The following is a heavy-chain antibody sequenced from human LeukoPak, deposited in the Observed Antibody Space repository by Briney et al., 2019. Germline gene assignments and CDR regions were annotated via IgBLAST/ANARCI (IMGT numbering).Heavy chain of an antibody. CDR3: ARERNYDFWSGYYTGAFDI. CDR1: GGSISSYY. J-gene: IGHJ3*02. CDR2: IYYSGST. V-gene: IGHV4-59*01. Sequence: PSETLSLTCTVSGGSISSYYWSWIRQPPGKGLEWIGYIYYSGSTNYTPSLKSRVTISVDTSKNQFSLKLSSVTAADTAVYYCARERNYDFWSGYYTGAFDIWGQGTMVTVSS. D-gene: IGHD3-3*01.